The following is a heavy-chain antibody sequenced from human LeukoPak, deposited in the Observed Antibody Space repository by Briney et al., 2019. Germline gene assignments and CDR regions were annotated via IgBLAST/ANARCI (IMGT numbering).Heavy chain of an antibody. J-gene: IGHJ4*02. CDR3: ARDDGDWYFDF. V-gene: IGHV3-53*01. D-gene: IGHD2-21*01. CDR2: HFRGGST. Sequence: GGSLRLSCAASWFTVSSNYMSWVRQAREKGLEWVSVHFRGGSTYYADSVKGRFTISRDKSKNTQYLQMISLTAADTAMYYCARDDGDWYFDFWGQGTLVTVS. CDR1: WFTVSSNY.